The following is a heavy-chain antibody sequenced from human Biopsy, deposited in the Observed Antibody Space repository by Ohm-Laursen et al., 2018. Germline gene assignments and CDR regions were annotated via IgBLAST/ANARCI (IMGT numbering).Heavy chain of an antibody. CDR2: IYSSGRT. V-gene: IGHV4-4*07. D-gene: IGHD4-17*01. J-gene: IGHJ6*03. CDR1: GGSISDYF. CDR3: ARDAYGDYDTYY. Sequence: SDTLSLTCTVSGGSISDYFWSWIRQPADKGLEYIRRIYSSGRTFYNPSLKSRVTMSVATSDNQFSLKLSSVTAADTAVYFCARDAYGDYDTYY.